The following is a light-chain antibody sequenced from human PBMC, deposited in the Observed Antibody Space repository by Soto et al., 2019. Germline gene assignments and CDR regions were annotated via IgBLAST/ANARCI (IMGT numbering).Light chain of an antibody. V-gene: IGKV3-20*01. CDR1: QSVSSSY. Sequence: EIVLTQSPGTLSLSPGERATLSCRASQSVSSSYVAWYQLKPGQAPRLLIYGASSRATGIPDRFSGSGSGKDFTLTTSRLEPEDFAVYYCQQYGSSPLYTFGQGTKLEIK. CDR3: QQYGSSPLYT. CDR2: GAS. J-gene: IGKJ2*01.